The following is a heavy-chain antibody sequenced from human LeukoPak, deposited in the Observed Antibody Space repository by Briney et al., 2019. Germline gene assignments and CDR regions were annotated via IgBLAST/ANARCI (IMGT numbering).Heavy chain of an antibody. D-gene: IGHD2-2*01. V-gene: IGHV5-51*01. CDR2: IYPGDSET. Sequence: GESLKISCKGSGYSFTNYWIGWVRQMPGKGLEWMEIIYPGDSETRYSPSFQGQVTMSTDKSISTAYLQWSSLKASDTAMYFCARGGSAYALDYWGQGTLVTVSS. J-gene: IGHJ4*02. CDR3: ARGGSAYALDY. CDR1: GYSFTNYW.